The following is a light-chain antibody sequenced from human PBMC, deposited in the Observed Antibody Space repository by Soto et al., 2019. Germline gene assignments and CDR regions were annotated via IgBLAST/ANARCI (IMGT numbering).Light chain of an antibody. Sequence: EIVMTQSPGTLSVSPGERVTLSCRASQSVTTNLAWYQQKPGQTPRLLIYDISARASGIPGRFSGSGSGTDFTLTIGNLQSEDSAVYYCQQYLDWPLTFGGGTKVEI. CDR1: QSVTTN. V-gene: IGKV3-15*01. J-gene: IGKJ4*01. CDR3: QQYLDWPLT. CDR2: DIS.